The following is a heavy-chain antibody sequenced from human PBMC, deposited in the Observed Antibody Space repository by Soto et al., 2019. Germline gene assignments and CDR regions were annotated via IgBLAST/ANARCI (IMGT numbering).Heavy chain of an antibody. CDR3: ARDEQYVVRGALNWFDP. CDR2: INAGNGNT. CDR1: GYTFTSYA. Sequence: QVQLVQSGAEVKKPGASVKVSCKASGYTFTSYAMHWVRQAPGQRLEWMGWINAGNGNTKYSQKFQGRVTITRDTSASTAYMELSSLRSEDTAVYYCARDEQYVVRGALNWFDPWGQGTLVTVSS. J-gene: IGHJ5*02. V-gene: IGHV1-3*01. D-gene: IGHD3-10*01.